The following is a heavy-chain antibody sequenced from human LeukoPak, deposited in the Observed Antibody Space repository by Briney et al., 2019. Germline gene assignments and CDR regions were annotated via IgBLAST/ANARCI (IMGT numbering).Heavy chain of an antibody. CDR3: ARRTGYYDGFDY. Sequence: SETLSLTCTVSGGSINNYYWSWIRQPPGKGPELIGYIYYSGSTNYNPSLKSRVTMSVDTSKNQFSLKVNSVTAADTAVYYCARRTGYYDGFDYWGQGTLVTVSS. D-gene: IGHD3/OR15-3a*01. CDR2: IYYSGST. V-gene: IGHV4-59*01. CDR1: GGSINNYY. J-gene: IGHJ4*02.